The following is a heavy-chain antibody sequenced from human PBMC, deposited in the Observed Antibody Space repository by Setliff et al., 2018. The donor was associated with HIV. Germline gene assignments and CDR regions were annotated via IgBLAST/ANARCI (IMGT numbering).Heavy chain of an antibody. Sequence: SETLSLTCTVSGGSISSGSYYWSWIRQPAGKGLEWIGHIQTSGSTHNNPSLKGRVTISVDPSKNQFSLKLSSVTAADTAVYYCAREAEYYYDKGGAFDIWGQGTMVTVSS. CDR1: GGSISSGSYY. J-gene: IGHJ3*02. CDR2: IQTSGST. V-gene: IGHV4-61*09. D-gene: IGHD3-22*01. CDR3: AREAEYYYDKGGAFDI.